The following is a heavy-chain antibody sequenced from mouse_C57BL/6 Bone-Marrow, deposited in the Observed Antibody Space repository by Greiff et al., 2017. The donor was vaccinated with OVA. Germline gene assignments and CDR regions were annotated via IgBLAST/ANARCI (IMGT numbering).Heavy chain of an antibody. CDR2: IYPRDGST. CDR1: GYTFTSYD. CDR3: ARLGRGYAMDY. D-gene: IGHD4-1*01. V-gene: IGHV1-85*01. Sequence: VKVVESGPELVKPGASVKLSCKASGYTFTSYDINWVKQRPGQGLEWIGWIYPRDGSTKYNEKFKGKATLTVDTSSSTAYMELHSLTSEDSAVYFCARLGRGYAMDYWGQGTSVTVSS. J-gene: IGHJ4*01.